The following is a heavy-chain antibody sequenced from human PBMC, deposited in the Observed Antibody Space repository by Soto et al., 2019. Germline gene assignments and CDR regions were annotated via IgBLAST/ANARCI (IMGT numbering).Heavy chain of an antibody. V-gene: IGHV3-23*01. CDR2: VSIGGST. CDR3: AKRRGAGGHFDC. Sequence: GGSLRLSCAASGFTFSSYAMGWVRQGPGKGLEWVAVVSIGGSTHYADSVRGRFTISRDNSKNTLSLQMNSLTAEDTAVYFCAKRRGAGGHFDCWRQGALVTVSS. D-gene: IGHD2-15*01. CDR1: GFTFSSYA. J-gene: IGHJ4*02.